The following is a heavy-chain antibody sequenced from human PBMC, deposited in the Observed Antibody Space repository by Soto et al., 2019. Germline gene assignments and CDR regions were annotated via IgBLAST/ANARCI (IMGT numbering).Heavy chain of an antibody. CDR3: AKARQAVAGTGAFDS. CDR2: FSATDGST. J-gene: IGHJ4*02. Sequence: EVQLLESGGGLIQPGGSLRLSCVASGFTFSTYAMTWVRQAPGKGLEWASAFSATDGSTQYANSVQGRFIISRDNSKNTLYLQMNSLSAEDTALYYCAKARQAVAGTGAFDSWGQGTLVTVSS. CDR1: GFTFSTYA. V-gene: IGHV3-23*01. D-gene: IGHD6-19*01.